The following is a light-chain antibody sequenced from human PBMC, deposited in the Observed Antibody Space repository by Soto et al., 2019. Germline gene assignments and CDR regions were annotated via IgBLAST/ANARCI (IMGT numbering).Light chain of an antibody. J-gene: IGLJ1*01. V-gene: IGLV2-14*03. CDR1: SSDVGAYDF. Sequence: QSALTQPASVSGSPGQSITISCTGTSSDVGAYDFVSWYQQYPEKAPKLMIYEVSSRPSGVSNRFSGSKFAFTAILPISGPRAEDEADYYCSSHTTRNTRVFGTGTKHTVL. CDR3: SSHTTRNTRV. CDR2: EVS.